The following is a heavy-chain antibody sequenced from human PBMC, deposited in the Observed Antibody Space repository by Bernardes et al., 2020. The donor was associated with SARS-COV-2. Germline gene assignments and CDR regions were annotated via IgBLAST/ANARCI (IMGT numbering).Heavy chain of an antibody. V-gene: IGHV1-18*01. CDR3: ARGLGCCSDGLCPSGFINDD. J-gene: IGHJ4*02. CDR1: LYTLTHYA. D-gene: IGHD2-15*01. Sequence: SVNVSRKPSLYTLTHYAITCVRQAPGQGLEWVGWIRVYNGKPSYSQNLQGRLSITIDTSTSTAYMELRSLRSDDTATYYCARGLGCCSDGLCPSGFINDDWGLGTKITVSS. CDR2: IRVYNGKP.